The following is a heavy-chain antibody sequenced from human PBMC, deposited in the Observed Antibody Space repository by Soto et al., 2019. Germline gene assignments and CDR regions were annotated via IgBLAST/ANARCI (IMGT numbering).Heavy chain of an antibody. Sequence: LSLTCGVSGGSFSRGYWWSWVRQPPGKGLEWIGEIYDSGTTNYSPSLKSRVTISVDKSKNQFSLRLTSVSAADTALYYCARGGGLNTRWYEGGFDSWGQGTLVTVSS. CDR3: ARGGGLNTRWYEGGFDS. CDR2: IYDSGTT. J-gene: IGHJ4*02. D-gene: IGHD6-13*01. CDR1: GGSFSRGYW. V-gene: IGHV4-4*02.